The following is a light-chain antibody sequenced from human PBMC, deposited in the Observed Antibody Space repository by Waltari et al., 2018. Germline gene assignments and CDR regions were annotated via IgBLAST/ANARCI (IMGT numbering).Light chain of an antibody. CDR3: YSRDSSGDHLRV. J-gene: IGLJ1*01. Sequence: SSELTQDPAVSVALGQTVRITCQGDSLRGYYASWYQQKPGQAPVLVIYGKNNRPSGIPDRFSGSSSGNTASLTITGAQAEDEAEYYCYSRDSSGDHLRVFGAGTKVTV. CDR1: SLRGYY. CDR2: GKN. V-gene: IGLV3-19*01.